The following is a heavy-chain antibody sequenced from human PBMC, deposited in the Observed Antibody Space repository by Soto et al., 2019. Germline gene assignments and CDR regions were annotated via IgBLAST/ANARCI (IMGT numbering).Heavy chain of an antibody. V-gene: IGHV3-23*01. CDR2: ISGSGGST. CDR3: AKSGLSGWYSQT. J-gene: IGHJ5*02. D-gene: IGHD6-19*01. CDR1: GFTFSSYA. Sequence: EVQLLESGGGLVQPGGSLRLSCAASGFTFSSYAMSWVRQAPGKGLEWVSAISGSGGSTYYADSVKGRFTISRDNSKNTLYLQMNSLRAEDTGVYYCAKSGLSGWYSQTWGQGTLVTVSS.